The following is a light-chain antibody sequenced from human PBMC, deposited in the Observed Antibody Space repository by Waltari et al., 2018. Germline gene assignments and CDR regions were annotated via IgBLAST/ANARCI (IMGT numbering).Light chain of an antibody. CDR3: EAWDDNLGGTWV. J-gene: IGLJ3*02. CDR2: RNI. Sequence: QSALSHPPSAARTPGQRVTLPCYGSRASLGRNFLYWYQNHPGTAPKLLIHRNIHRPSGVPDRFSGSKSGTSASLDISGLRSEDEADYYCEAWDDNLGGTWVFGGGTKLTVL. CDR1: RASLGRNF. V-gene: IGLV1-47*01.